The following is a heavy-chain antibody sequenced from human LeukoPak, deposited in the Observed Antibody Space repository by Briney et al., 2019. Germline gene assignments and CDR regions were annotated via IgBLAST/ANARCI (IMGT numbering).Heavy chain of an antibody. CDR3: ARDNWNDYGGYYYYYYMDV. V-gene: IGHV3-21*01. CDR1: GFTFSSYS. D-gene: IGHD1-20*01. Sequence: PGGSLRLSCAASGFTFSSYSMNWVRQAPGKGLEWVSSISSSSSYIYYADSVKGRFTISRDNAKNSLYLQMNSLRAEDTAVYYCARDNWNDYGGYYYYYYMDVWGKGTTVTVSS. J-gene: IGHJ6*03. CDR2: ISSSSSYI.